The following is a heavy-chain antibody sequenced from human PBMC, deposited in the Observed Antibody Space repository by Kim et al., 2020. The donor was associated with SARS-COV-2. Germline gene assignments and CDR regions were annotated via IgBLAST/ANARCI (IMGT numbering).Heavy chain of an antibody. D-gene: IGHD6-19*01. Sequence: GGSLRLSCAASGFTFSDYYMSWIRQAPGKGLEWVSYISSSGSTIYYADSVKGRFTISRDNAKNSLYLQMNSLRAEDTAVYYCAREPDSSGWRWTFDYWGQGTLVTVSS. J-gene: IGHJ4*02. CDR3: AREPDSSGWRWTFDY. V-gene: IGHV3-11*01. CDR2: ISSSGSTI. CDR1: GFTFSDYY.